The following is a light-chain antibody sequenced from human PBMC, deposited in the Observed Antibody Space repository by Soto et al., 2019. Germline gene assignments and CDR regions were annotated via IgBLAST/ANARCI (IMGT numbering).Light chain of an antibody. CDR3: SSYTSSSTYV. Sequence: QSALTQPPSVSGSPGQSVTISCTGTSSDVGSSNGVSWYQQPPGTAPKLMIYDVSNRPSGVPDRFSGSKSGNTASLTISGLQAEDEDDYYCSSYTSSSTYVFGTGTKVTVL. J-gene: IGLJ1*01. CDR2: DVS. V-gene: IGLV2-18*02. CDR1: SSDVGSSNG.